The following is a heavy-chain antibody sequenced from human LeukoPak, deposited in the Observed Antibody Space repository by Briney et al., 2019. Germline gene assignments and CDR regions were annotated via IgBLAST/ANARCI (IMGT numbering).Heavy chain of an antibody. D-gene: IGHD7-27*01. Sequence: GESLKISCKASGYTFTSYGISWVRQAPGQGLEWMGWISAYNGNTNYAQKLQGRVTMTTDTSTSTAYMELRSLRSDDTAVYYCARDWSWGYDAFDIWGQGTMVTVSS. CDR3: ARDWSWGYDAFDI. J-gene: IGHJ3*02. V-gene: IGHV1-18*01. CDR2: ISAYNGNT. CDR1: GYTFTSYG.